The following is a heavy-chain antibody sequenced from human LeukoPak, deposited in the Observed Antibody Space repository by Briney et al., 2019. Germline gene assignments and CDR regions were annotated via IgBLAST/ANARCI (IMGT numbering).Heavy chain of an antibody. CDR2: IYHSGST. D-gene: IGHD2-2*01. CDR1: GGSISSSNW. Sequence: PSGTLPLTCAVSGGSISSSNWWSWVRQPPGKGLEWIGEIYHSGSTNYNPSLKSRVTISVDKSKNQFSLKLSSVTAADTAVYYCARDWCSSTSCYSFDPWGQGTLVTVSS. J-gene: IGHJ5*02. V-gene: IGHV4-4*02. CDR3: ARDWCSSTSCYSFDP.